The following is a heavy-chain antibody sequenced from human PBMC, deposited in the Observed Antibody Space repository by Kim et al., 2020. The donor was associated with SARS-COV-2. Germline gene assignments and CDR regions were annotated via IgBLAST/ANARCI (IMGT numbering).Heavy chain of an antibody. CDR1: GFTFSSTW. V-gene: IGHV3-74*01. CDR3: ARPIYDYVWGTY. CDR2: INSDGTTT. Sequence: GGSLRLSCAASGFTFSSTWMHWVRQAPGGGLVWVSRINSDGTTTNYADSVKGRFSISRDNAKNTLYLQMTSLRAEDTAIYYCARPIYDYVWGTYWGQGTLVTVSS. D-gene: IGHD3-16*01. J-gene: IGHJ4*02.